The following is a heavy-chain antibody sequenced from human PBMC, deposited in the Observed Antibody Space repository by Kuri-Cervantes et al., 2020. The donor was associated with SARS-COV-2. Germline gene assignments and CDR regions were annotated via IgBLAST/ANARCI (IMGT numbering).Heavy chain of an antibody. CDR1: GGSISSFY. D-gene: IGHD5-18*01. V-gene: IGHV4-59*12. CDR3: RITAMDYYYYMDV. J-gene: IGHJ6*03. Sequence: SETLSLTCTVSGGSISSFYWTWIRQPPGTGLEWIGNVYYSGSTNYNPSLKSRVTISVDTSKNQFSLKLSSVTAADTAVYYCRITAMDYYYYMDVWGKGTTVTVSS. CDR2: VYYSGST.